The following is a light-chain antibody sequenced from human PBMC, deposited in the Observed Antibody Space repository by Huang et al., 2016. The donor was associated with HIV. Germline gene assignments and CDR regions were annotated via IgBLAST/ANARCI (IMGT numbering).Light chain of an antibody. V-gene: IGKV4-1*01. Sequence: DIVMTQSPDSLAVSLGERATINCKSSQSVLYSSNNKNYLAWYQQKPGQSPKLLIYWESTRESGVPDRFSGSGPGTDFTLTISSLQAEDVAVYYCQQYYNTPFAFGGGTKVEIK. CDR3: QQYYNTPFA. J-gene: IGKJ4*01. CDR2: WES. CDR1: QSVLYSSNNKNY.